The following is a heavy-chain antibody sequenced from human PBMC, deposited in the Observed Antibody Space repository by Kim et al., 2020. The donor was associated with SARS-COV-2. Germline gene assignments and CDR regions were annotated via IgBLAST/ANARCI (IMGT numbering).Heavy chain of an antibody. D-gene: IGHD3-22*01. CDR2: ISDSGDVT. V-gene: IGHV3-23*01. CDR1: GFTFSSYG. Sequence: GGSLRLSCAASGFTFSSYGMSWVRQAPGKGLAWVSAISDSGDVTASADSVEGRFTISRDNFKNTLFLQMNSLRAEDTAVYYCARRVGSGYFNFEYWGQGTLVTVSS. J-gene: IGHJ4*02. CDR3: ARRVGSGYFNFEY.